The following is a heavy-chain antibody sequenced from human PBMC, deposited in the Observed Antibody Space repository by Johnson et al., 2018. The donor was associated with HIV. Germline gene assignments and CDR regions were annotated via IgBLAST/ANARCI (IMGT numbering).Heavy chain of an antibody. J-gene: IGHJ3*02. CDR1: GFTFDDNT. CDR3: VKGRRWLPYGGAFDI. V-gene: IGHV3-43*01. CDR2: ISWDGGST. D-gene: IGHD4-23*01. Sequence: EVQLVESGGVVVQPGGSLRLSCAASGFTFDDNTMHWVRQAPGKGLEWVSLISWDGGSTYYADSVKGRFTISRDNSKNSLYLQMNSLRTEDTALYYCVKGRRWLPYGGAFDIWGQGTMVTVSS.